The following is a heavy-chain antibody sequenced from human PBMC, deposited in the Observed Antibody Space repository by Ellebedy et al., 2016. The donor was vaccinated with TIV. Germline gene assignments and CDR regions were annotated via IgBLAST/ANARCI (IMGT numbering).Heavy chain of an antibody. J-gene: IGHJ4*02. V-gene: IGHV3-7*03. D-gene: IGHD1-26*01. CDR1: GFTFSRFW. CDR3: ARDTLVGVTDSYFDY. Sequence: PGGSLRLSCAASGFTFSRFWMAWVRQAPGKGLEWVATINQGGSETYYVDSVKGRFTISRDNSKNSLYLQMNNLRAEDTAVYYCARDTLVGVTDSYFDYWGQGTLVTVSS. CDR2: INQGGSET.